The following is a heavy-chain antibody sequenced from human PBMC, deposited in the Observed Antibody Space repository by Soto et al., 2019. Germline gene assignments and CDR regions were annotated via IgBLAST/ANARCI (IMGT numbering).Heavy chain of an antibody. J-gene: IGHJ5*02. V-gene: IGHV1-69*02. D-gene: IGHD3-22*01. CDR3: ARTLWGYYDSSGYYPSAWFDP. CDR1: GGTFSSYT. Sequence: QVQLVQSGAEVKKPGSSVKVSCKASGGTFSSYTISWVRQAPGQGLEWMGRIIPILGIANYAQKFQGRVTITADKSTGTAYMELSSLRSEDTAAYYCARTLWGYYDSSGYYPSAWFDPWGQGTLVTVSS. CDR2: IIPILGIA.